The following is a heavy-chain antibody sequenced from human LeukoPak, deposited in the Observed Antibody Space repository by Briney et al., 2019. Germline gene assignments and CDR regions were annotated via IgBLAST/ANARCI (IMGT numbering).Heavy chain of an antibody. J-gene: IGHJ4*02. V-gene: IGHV3-30*04. CDR1: GFTFSSHP. Sequence: GGSLRLSCAASGFTFSSHPMHWVRQAPGKGLEWVAVISFDGSHKYYADSVTGRFTISRDNSKNTLYLQMDSLRTDDTAMYHCARDFGITWAQYYFGYWGQGTLVTVSS. CDR3: ARDFGITWAQYYFGY. CDR2: ISFDGSHK. D-gene: IGHD3-10*01.